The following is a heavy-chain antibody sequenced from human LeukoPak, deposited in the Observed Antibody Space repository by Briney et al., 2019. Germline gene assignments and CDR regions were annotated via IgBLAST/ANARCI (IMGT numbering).Heavy chain of an antibody. CDR1: EFTFSSYS. J-gene: IGHJ5*02. Sequence: GGSLRLSCAGSEFTFSSYSMSWVRQSPGKGLEWVSSIDSGGTFKYYADSVKGRFTISRDNSKNTLYLQMNSLRAEDTAVYYCARDPPLTYYYDSSGYNPWGQGTLVTVSS. CDR2: IDSGGTFK. V-gene: IGHV3-21*01. CDR3: ARDPPLTYYYDSSGYNP. D-gene: IGHD3-22*01.